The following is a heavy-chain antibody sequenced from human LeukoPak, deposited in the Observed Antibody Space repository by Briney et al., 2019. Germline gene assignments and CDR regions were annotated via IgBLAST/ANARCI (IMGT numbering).Heavy chain of an antibody. J-gene: IGHJ6*03. D-gene: IGHD3-22*01. Sequence: PGGSLRLSCATSGFTFSDYYMTWIRQAQGRGVEWLSYISRSGSTIYYADSVKGRFTISRDNAKNSLYLQMDSLRADDTAVYYCARASDYYDSSGTNYYYYYMDVWGNGTTVTVSS. CDR3: ARASDYYDSSGTNYYYYYMDV. CDR2: ISRSGSTI. CDR1: GFTFSDYY. V-gene: IGHV3-11*01.